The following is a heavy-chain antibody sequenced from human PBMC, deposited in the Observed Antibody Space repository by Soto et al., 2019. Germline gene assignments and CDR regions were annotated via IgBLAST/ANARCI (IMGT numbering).Heavy chain of an antibody. V-gene: IGHV4-59*01. Sequence: SETLSLTCTVSGGSISSYYWSWIRQPPGKGLEWIGYIYYSGSTNYNPSLKSRVTISVDTSKNQFSLKLSSVTAADTAVYYCAGSGAGSSSVLGYWGQGTLVTVSS. CDR2: IYYSGST. D-gene: IGHD6-6*01. J-gene: IGHJ4*02. CDR1: GGSISSYY. CDR3: AGSGAGSSSVLGY.